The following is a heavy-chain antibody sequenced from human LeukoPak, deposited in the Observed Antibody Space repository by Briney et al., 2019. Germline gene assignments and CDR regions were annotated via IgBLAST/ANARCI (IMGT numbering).Heavy chain of an antibody. D-gene: IGHD6-13*01. Sequence: ASVKVSCKASGYTFTGYYMHWVRQAPGQGLEWMGWINPNSGGTNYAQKFQGRVTMNRDTSISTAYMELSRLRSDDTAVYYCARDLRSSIAAAGRFNYWGQGTLVTVSS. CDR2: INPNSGGT. V-gene: IGHV1-2*02. CDR3: ARDLRSSIAAAGRFNY. J-gene: IGHJ4*02. CDR1: GYTFTGYY.